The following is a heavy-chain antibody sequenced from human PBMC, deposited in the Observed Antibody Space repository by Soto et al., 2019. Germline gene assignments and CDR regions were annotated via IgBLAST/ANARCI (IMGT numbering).Heavy chain of an antibody. J-gene: IGHJ5*02. CDR1: GYTFTSND. D-gene: IGHD4-17*01. V-gene: IGHV1-8*01. Sequence: ASVKVSCKASGYTFTSNDINWVRQATGQGLEWMGWMNPNSGNTGYAQKLQGRVTMTTDTSTSTAYMELRSLRSDDTAVYYCARAPPQGLEDWFDPWGQGTLVTVSS. CDR3: ARAPPQGLEDWFDP. CDR2: MNPNSGNT.